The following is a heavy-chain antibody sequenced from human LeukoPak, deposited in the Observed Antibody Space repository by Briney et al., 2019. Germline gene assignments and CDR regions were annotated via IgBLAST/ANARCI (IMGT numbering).Heavy chain of an antibody. V-gene: IGHV1-18*01. CDR1: GYSFTSYG. CDR2: ISAYNGNT. CDR3: ARGRPGSVRAPTNY. D-gene: IGHD1-14*01. Sequence: GASVKVSCKASGYSFTSYGISWVRQAPGQGLEWMGWISAYNGNTNYAQKLQGRVTMTTDTSTSTAYMELRSLRSDDTAVYYCARGRPGSVRAPTNYWGQGTLVTVSS. J-gene: IGHJ4*02.